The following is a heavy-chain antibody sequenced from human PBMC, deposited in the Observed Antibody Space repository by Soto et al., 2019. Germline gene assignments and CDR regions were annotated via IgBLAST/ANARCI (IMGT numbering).Heavy chain of an antibody. V-gene: IGHV4-30-4*01. CDR1: GGSISSGDYY. CDR2: IYYSGST. CDR3: ARDSTATKYCISTSCYHHRLDYYYYGMDV. J-gene: IGHJ6*02. Sequence: SLTCTVSGGSISSGDYYWSWIRQPPGKGLEWIGYIYYSGSTYYNPSLKSRVTISVDTSKNQFSLKLSSVTAADTAVYYCARDSTATKYCISTSCYHHRLDYYYYGMDVWGQGTTVTVSS. D-gene: IGHD2-2*01.